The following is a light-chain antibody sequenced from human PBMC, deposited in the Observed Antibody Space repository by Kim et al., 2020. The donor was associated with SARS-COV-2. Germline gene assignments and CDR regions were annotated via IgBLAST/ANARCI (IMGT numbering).Light chain of an antibody. CDR2: GAS. Sequence: DIQMTQSPSSLSASVGDRVTITCRASQRISSYLNWYQQKSGKVPKVLIYGASSLQSGVPSRFSGSGSGTDFTLIITSLQPEYFATYYCQQTYSTPYTFGHGTKVDIK. CDR3: QQTYSTPYT. J-gene: IGKJ2*01. V-gene: IGKV1-39*01. CDR1: QRISSY.